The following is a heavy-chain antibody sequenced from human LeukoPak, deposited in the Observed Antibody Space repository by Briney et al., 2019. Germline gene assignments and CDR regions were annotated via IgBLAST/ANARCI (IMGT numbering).Heavy chain of an antibody. CDR3: ARQKGLWPGPDF. D-gene: IGHD3-16*01. CDR2: IYPGDSDT. Sequence: GGSLRLSCEASGYSFTNFWIAWVRHMPGKGLEWMGIIYPGDSDTIYSPSFQGQVTISADKSINTAYLQWSTLKASDTAIYYCARQKGLWPGPDFWGQGTLVTVSS. CDR1: GYSFTNFW. J-gene: IGHJ4*02. V-gene: IGHV5-51*01.